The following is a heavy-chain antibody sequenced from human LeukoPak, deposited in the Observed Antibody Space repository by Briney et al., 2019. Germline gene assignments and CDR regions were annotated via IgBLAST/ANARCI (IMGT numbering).Heavy chain of an antibody. Sequence: GGSLRLSCAASGFTFSSYSMNWVRQAPGKGLEWVSYISSSSSTIYYADSVKGRFTISRDNAKNSLYLQMNSLRVEDTAVYYCARAGYDFWSGYPAYYFDYWGQGTLVTVSS. J-gene: IGHJ4*02. CDR1: GFTFSSYS. V-gene: IGHV3-48*01. D-gene: IGHD3-3*01. CDR3: ARAGYDFWSGYPAYYFDY. CDR2: ISSSSSTI.